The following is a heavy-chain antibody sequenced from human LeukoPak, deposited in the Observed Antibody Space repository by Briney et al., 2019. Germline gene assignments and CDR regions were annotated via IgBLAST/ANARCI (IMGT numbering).Heavy chain of an antibody. D-gene: IGHD6-13*01. J-gene: IGHJ3*02. CDR2: ISSSSTYI. CDR1: GFTFSSYN. V-gene: IGHV3-21*01. CDR3: AGSWSLYDAFDI. Sequence: PGGSLRLSCAASGFTFSSYNMDWVRQAPGKGLEWVSSISSSSTYIQYRDSVKGRFTISRDNAKNSLYLQMNSLSVEDTAVYYCAGSWSLYDAFDIWGQGTMVTVSS.